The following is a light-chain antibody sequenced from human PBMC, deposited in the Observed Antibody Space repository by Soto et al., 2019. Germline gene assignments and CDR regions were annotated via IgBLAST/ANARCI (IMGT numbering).Light chain of an antibody. J-gene: IGKJ5*01. V-gene: IGKV3D-20*02. CDR3: QQRSNWPPST. CDR1: QSVSSSY. Sequence: DTVLTPSPGTLSLSPGERATLSCRASQSVSSSYLAWYQQKPGQAPRLLIYGASNRATGIPDRFSGSGSGTDFTLTISSLEPEDFAVYYCQQRSNWPPSTFGQGTRLEIK. CDR2: GAS.